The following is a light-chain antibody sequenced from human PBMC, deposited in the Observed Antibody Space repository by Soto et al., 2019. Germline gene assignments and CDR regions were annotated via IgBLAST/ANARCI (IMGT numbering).Light chain of an antibody. V-gene: IGKV1-17*03. CDR2: AAS. CDR3: QQPNSFPELT. Sequence: DMQITPSPSAMSASVGDRVTITCRASQGIRNNLVWFQQKPGKAPKRLIYAASYLESGAPSRFRGGGSGTDFTLTISSLQPEDFATYYCQQPNSFPELTFGGGTKVDIK. J-gene: IGKJ4*01. CDR1: QGIRNN.